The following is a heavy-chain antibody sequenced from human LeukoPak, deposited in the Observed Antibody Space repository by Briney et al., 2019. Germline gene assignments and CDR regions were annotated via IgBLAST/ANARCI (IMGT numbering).Heavy chain of an antibody. CDR2: ISGSGGSA. CDR1: GFTFSSYA. V-gene: IGHV3-23*01. J-gene: IGHJ6*02. Sequence: GGSLRLSCAASGFTFSSYAMSWVRQAPGKGLEWVSAISGSGGSAYYADSVKGRFTISRDNSKNTLYLQMNSLRAEDTAVYYCAKSYSYYYYGMDVWGQGTTVTVSS. CDR3: AKSYSYYYYGMDV.